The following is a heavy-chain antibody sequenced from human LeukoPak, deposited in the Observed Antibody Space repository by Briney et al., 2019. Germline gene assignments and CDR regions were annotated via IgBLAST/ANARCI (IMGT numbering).Heavy chain of an antibody. CDR3: ATREHSLLRPPGDY. D-gene: IGHD1/OR15-1a*01. V-gene: IGHV4-39*01. CDR1: GGSIGTTDYY. Sequence: SETLSLTCTVSGGSIGTTDYYWGWIRLPPGKGLEWLATISSTGASYSNPSLKSRVTISLDRSKNQFSVNLRSVTAADTAVYYCATREHSLLRPPGDYWGPGTLVTVSA. CDR2: ISSTGAS. J-gene: IGHJ4*02.